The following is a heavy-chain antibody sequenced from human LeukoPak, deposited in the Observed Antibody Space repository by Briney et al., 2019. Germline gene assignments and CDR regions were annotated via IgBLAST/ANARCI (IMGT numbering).Heavy chain of an antibody. CDR1: GGSISSSSYY. J-gene: IGHJ4*02. CDR3: ARDPAGTTGTDY. Sequence: SETLSLTCTVSGGSISSSSYYWGWIRQPPGKGLEWIGSIYYSGSTYYNPSLKSRVTISVDTSKNQFSLKLSSVTAADTAVYYCARDPAGTTGTDYWGQGTLVTVSS. V-gene: IGHV4-39*07. CDR2: IYYSGST. D-gene: IGHD1-1*01.